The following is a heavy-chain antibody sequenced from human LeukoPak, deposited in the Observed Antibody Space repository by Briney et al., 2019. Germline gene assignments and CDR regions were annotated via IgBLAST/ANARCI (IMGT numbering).Heavy chain of an antibody. J-gene: IGHJ4*02. D-gene: IGHD2/OR15-2a*01. CDR1: GYTLTELS. CDR2: FDPEDGET. CDR3: ATGLGGIVDY. V-gene: IGHV1-24*01. Sequence: ASVKVSCKVSGYTLTELSMHWVRQAPGKGLEWMGGFDPEDGETIYAQKFQGRVTVTEDTSTDTAYMELSSLRSEDTAVYYCATGLGGIVDYWGQGTLVTVSS.